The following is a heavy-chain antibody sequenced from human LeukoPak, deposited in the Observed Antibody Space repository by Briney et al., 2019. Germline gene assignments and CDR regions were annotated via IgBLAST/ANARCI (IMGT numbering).Heavy chain of an antibody. V-gene: IGHV3-48*04. CDR2: ISSSSSTI. J-gene: IGHJ4*02. Sequence: GGSLRLSCAASGFTFSSYSMNWVRQAPGKGLEWVSYISSSSSTIYYADSVKGRFTISRDNAKNSLYLQMNSLRAEDTAVYYCARDLAVLLPYYFDYWGQGTLVTVSS. D-gene: IGHD3-10*01. CDR1: GFTFSSYS. CDR3: ARDLAVLLPYYFDY.